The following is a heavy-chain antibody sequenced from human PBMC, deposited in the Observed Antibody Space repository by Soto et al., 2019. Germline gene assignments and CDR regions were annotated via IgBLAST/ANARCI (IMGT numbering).Heavy chain of an antibody. Sequence: ASVKVSCKASGYTFTKHAIHWVRQAPGQGLEWMGWINAGNDNTKYSEKFQGRVTITRDTSASTAYMELSSLRSEDTAVYYCARSFGYYDNNGDAFDIWGQGTMVTVSS. CDR2: INAGNDNT. J-gene: IGHJ3*02. V-gene: IGHV1-3*01. CDR3: ARSFGYYDNNGDAFDI. CDR1: GYTFTKHA. D-gene: IGHD3-22*01.